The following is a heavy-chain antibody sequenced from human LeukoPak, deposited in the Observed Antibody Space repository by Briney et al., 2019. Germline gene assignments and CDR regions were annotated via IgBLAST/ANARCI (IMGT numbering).Heavy chain of an antibody. CDR1: GFTVTNNY. V-gene: IGHV3-66*01. J-gene: IGHJ6*02. D-gene: IGHD3-10*01. CDR3: AREGYASGTRYGMDV. CDR2: IYAGGTT. Sequence: GRSLRLSCAASGFTVTNNYMSWVRQAPGKGLEWVSVIYAGGTTSYAASVKGRFTISRDSSKNTLYLQLNSLRAEDTAVYYCAREGYASGTRYGMDVWGQGTTVTVSS.